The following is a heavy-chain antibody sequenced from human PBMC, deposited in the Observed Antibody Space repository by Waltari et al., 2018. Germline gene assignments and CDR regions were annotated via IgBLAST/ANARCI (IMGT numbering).Heavy chain of an antibody. V-gene: IGHV1-69*08. CDR1: GGTFSSYA. CDR2: IIPIVGTA. CDR3: ATSRVIYCSGGSCLLIFDY. D-gene: IGHD2-15*01. Sequence: QVQLVQSGAEVKKPGSSVKVSCKASGGTFSSYAISWLRQAPGQGLEWMGRIIPIVGTANYAQKFQGRVTITADKSTSTAYMELSSLRSEDTAVYYCATSRVIYCSGGSCLLIFDYWGQGTLVTVSS. J-gene: IGHJ4*02.